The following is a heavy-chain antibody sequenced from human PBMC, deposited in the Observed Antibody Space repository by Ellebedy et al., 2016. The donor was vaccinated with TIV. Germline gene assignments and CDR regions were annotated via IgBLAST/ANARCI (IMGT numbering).Heavy chain of an antibody. CDR2: IIPIFGTA. Sequence: AASVKVSCKASGGTFSSYAISWVRQAPGQGLEWMGGIIPIFGTANYAQKFQGRVTITADESTSTAYMELSSLRSEDTAVYYCARAPTYYDILTGYYTSDAFDIWGQGTMVTVSS. V-gene: IGHV1-69*13. CDR3: ARAPTYYDILTGYYTSDAFDI. CDR1: GGTFSSYA. D-gene: IGHD3-9*01. J-gene: IGHJ3*02.